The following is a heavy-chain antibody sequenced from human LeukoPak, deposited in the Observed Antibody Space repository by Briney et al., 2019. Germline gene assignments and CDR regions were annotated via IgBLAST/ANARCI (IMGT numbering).Heavy chain of an antibody. J-gene: IGHJ4*02. Sequence: GGSLRLSCAASGFTFSSYAMSWVRQAPGKGLEWVSGISGSGDNTYYADSVKGRFTISRDNSMNTLYVQVNSLGTEDTAAYYCAKGSYYDSSGSFYLAYGGQGTRVTFSS. V-gene: IGHV3-23*01. CDR1: GFTFSSYA. CDR2: ISGSGDNT. CDR3: AKGSYYDSSGSFYLAY. D-gene: IGHD3-22*01.